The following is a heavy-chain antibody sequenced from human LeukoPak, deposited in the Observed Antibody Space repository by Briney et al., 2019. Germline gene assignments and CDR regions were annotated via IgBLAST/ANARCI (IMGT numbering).Heavy chain of an antibody. CDR3: ATDLEWFMLDY. CDR2: ISSSSSYI. Sequence: GGSLRLSCAASGFTFSSYSMNRVRQAPGKGLEWVSSISSSSSYIYYADSVKGRFTISRDNAKNSLYLQMNSPRAEDTAVYYCATDLEWFMLDYRGQGTLVTVSS. D-gene: IGHD3-3*01. V-gene: IGHV3-21*01. CDR1: GFTFSSYS. J-gene: IGHJ4*02.